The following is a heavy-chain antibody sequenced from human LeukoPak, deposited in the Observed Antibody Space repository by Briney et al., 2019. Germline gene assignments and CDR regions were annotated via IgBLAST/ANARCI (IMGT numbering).Heavy chain of an antibody. D-gene: IGHD4-17*01. CDR3: ARTYYGDYLHYYYGMDV. V-gene: IGHV3-7*03. CDR2: IKQDGSEK. CDR1: GFTFSNCW. Sequence: GGSLRLSCLTSGFTFSNCWMSWVRQAPGKGLEWVANIKQDGSEKYYVDSAKGRFTISRDNSKNTLYLQMNSLRAEDTAVYYCARTYYGDYLHYYYGMDVWGQGTTVTVSS. J-gene: IGHJ6*02.